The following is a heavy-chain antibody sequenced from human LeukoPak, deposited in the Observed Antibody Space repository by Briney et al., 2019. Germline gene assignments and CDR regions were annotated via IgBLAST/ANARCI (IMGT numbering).Heavy chain of an antibody. CDR2: IYYSGST. J-gene: IGHJ5*02. V-gene: IGHV4-59*01. Sequence: SETLSLTCTVSGGSISSYYWSWIRQPPGKGLEWIGYIYYSGSTNYNPSLKSRVTISVDTSKNQFPLKLSSVTAAETAVYYCARETPYCSSTSCYTQDNWFDPWGQGTLVTVSS. CDR3: ARETPYCSSTSCYTQDNWFDP. D-gene: IGHD2-2*02. CDR1: GGSISSYY.